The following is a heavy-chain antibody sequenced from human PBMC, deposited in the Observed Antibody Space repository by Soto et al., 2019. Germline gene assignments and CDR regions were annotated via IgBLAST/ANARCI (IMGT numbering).Heavy chain of an antibody. J-gene: IGHJ4*02. Sequence: ASVKVSCQASGYTFTSYGISWVRQAPGQGLEWMGWINPNSGGTKSAEKFQGRVTMTRDTSISTAYMELSRLTSDDTAVYYCASAAVTGTAGLDFWGQGTQVTVSS. CDR2: INPNSGGT. D-gene: IGHD6-19*01. CDR3: ASAAVTGTAGLDF. CDR1: GYTFTSYG. V-gene: IGHV1-2*02.